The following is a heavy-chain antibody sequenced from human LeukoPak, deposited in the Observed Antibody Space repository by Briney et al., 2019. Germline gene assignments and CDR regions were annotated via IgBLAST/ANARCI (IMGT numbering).Heavy chain of an antibody. CDR2: IWYDGSNK. CDR1: GFSFSNYG. CDR3: AKARGAATYYYYYMDV. Sequence: PGGSLRLSCAVSGFSFSNYGMHWVRQAPGKGLEWVALIWYDGSNKYYADSVKGRFTISRDNSKNTLYLQMNTLRAEDTAVYYCAKARGAATYYYYYMDVWGKGTTVTVYS. J-gene: IGHJ6*03. V-gene: IGHV3-33*06. D-gene: IGHD1-26*01.